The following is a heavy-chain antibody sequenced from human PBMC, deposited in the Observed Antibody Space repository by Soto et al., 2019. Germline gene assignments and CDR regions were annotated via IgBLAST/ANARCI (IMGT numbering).Heavy chain of an antibody. D-gene: IGHD5-12*01. Sequence: QVQLQESGPGLVKPSDTLSLTCAVSGYSISNSNWWGWIRQPPGKGLEWIGYIFYSGNTYYNPSLKSRVTMSADTSKNQFSLKLSSVTAVDTAVYYCAMQPLVDTMADNFDSWGQGTLVTVSS. J-gene: IGHJ4*02. V-gene: IGHV4-28*01. CDR3: AMQPLVDTMADNFDS. CDR2: IFYSGNT. CDR1: GYSISNSNW.